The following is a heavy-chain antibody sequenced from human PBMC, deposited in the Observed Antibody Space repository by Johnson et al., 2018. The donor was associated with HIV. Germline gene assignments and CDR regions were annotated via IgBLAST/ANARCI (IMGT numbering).Heavy chain of an antibody. CDR3: ARDIAPLAGRDAFDI. D-gene: IGHD6-13*01. V-gene: IGHV3-7*05. CDR2: IKQDGSEK. J-gene: IGHJ3*02. Sequence: EVQVVESGGGLVQPGGSLRLSCTASGFTFSTYWMSWVRQAPGKGLEWVANIKQDGSEKYYVDSVKGRFTISRDNAKNSLYLQMNSLRAEDTAVYYCARDIAPLAGRDAFDIWGQGTLVTVSS. CDR1: GFTFSTYW.